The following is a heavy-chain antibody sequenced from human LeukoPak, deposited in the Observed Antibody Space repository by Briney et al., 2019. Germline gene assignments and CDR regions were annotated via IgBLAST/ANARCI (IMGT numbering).Heavy chain of an antibody. CDR3: AKAMALVVVFAAARGRDQYNFGLDV. V-gene: IGHV3-23*01. CDR1: GFTFSDYA. CDR2: ISGSGIGT. D-gene: IGHD2-21*01. J-gene: IGHJ6*02. Sequence: PGGSLRLSCRGSGFTFSDYAMNWVRQAPGKGLEWVSAISGSGIGTYYADSVRGRFTISRDNSNNTMYLQVNSLRAEDTAVYYCAKAMALVVVFAAARGRDQYNFGLDVWGQGTTVTVSS.